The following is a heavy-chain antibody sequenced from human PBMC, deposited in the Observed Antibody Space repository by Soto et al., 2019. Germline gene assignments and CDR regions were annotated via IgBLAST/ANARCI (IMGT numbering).Heavy chain of an antibody. CDR2: ISWNSVSI. CDR1: GFNFNDYG. Sequence: GGSLRLSCAASGFNFNDYGMHWVRQAPGKGLEWVSSISWNSVSIGYADSVKGRFTISRDNAKNSLYLQMNSLRAEDTALYYCAKDMENGYNPYYYYGMDVWGQGTTVTVS. CDR3: AKDMENGYNPYYYYGMDV. D-gene: IGHD3-10*01. J-gene: IGHJ6*02. V-gene: IGHV3-9*01.